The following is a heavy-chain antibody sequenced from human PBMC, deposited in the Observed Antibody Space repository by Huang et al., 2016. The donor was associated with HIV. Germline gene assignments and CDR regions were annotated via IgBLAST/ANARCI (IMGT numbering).Heavy chain of an antibody. CDR3: ARRYNSRRDY. CDR2: INHSGNT. Sequence: QVQLEQWGAGLLKASETLSLTCAVYGGSFRGDYWNWLRQAPGKGLEWVGEINHSGNTNYNPSLKSRVNRSVDTSKSQFSLYLTSLSAADTGTYFCARRYNSRRDYWGRGTLVTVHS. CDR1: GGSFRGDY. D-gene: IGHD3-22*01. J-gene: IGHJ4*02. V-gene: IGHV4-34*02.